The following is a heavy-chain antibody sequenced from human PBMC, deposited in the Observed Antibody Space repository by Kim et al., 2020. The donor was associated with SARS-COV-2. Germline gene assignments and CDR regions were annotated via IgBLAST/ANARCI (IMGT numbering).Heavy chain of an antibody. Sequence: SVKVSCKASGGTFSSYAISWVRQAPGQGLEWMGRIIPILGIANYAQKFQGRVTITADKSTSTAYMELSSLRSEDTAVYYCARDAGDSSGYYSGGLDYWGQGTLVTVSS. V-gene: IGHV1-69*04. CDR2: IIPILGIA. CDR1: GGTFSSYA. J-gene: IGHJ4*02. D-gene: IGHD3-22*01. CDR3: ARDAGDSSGYYSGGLDY.